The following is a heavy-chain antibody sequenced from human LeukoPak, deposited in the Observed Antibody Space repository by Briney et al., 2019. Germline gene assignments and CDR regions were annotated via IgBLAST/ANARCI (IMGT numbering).Heavy chain of an antibody. CDR3: ARPKGYSSSWYGY. J-gene: IGHJ4*02. Sequence: SETLSLTCAVYGGSFSGYYWSWIRQPPGKGLEWIGEINHSGSTYYNPSLKSRVTISVDTSKNQFSLKLSSVTAADTAVYYCARPKGYSSSWYGYWGQGTLVTVSS. CDR1: GGSFSGYY. V-gene: IGHV4-34*01. CDR2: INHSGST. D-gene: IGHD6-13*01.